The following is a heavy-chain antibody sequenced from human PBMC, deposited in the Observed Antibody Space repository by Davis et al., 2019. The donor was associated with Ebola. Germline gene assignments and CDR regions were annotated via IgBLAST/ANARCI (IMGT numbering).Heavy chain of an antibody. Sequence: SVKVSCKASGDTFSSFAVGWVRQAPGQGLEWMGGIIPMFRSPNYAQKFQDRVTITADESTSTAYMELSSLRSEDTAVYYCAREKDTALDYWGQGTLVTVSS. J-gene: IGHJ4*02. CDR1: GDTFSSFA. D-gene: IGHD5-18*01. CDR2: IIPMFRSP. CDR3: AREKDTALDY. V-gene: IGHV1-69*13.